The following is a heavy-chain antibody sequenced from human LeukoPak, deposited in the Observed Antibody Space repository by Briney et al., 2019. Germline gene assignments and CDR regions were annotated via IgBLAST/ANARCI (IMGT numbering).Heavy chain of an antibody. D-gene: IGHD5-18*01. CDR1: GFTFSSYA. J-gene: IGHJ4*02. Sequence: PGRSLRLSCAASGFTFSSYAMHWVRQAPGKGLEWVAVISYAGSNKYYADSVKGRFTISRDNSKNTLYLQMNSLRAEDTAVYYCARGSLGYSCWGQGTLVTVSS. CDR3: ARGSLGYSC. V-gene: IGHV3-30-3*01. CDR2: ISYAGSNK.